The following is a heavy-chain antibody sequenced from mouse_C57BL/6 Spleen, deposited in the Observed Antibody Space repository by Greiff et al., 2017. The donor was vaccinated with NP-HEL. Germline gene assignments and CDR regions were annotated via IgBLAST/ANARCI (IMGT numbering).Heavy chain of an antibody. Sequence: DVKLVESGGGLVKPGGSLKLSCAASGFTFSDYGMHWDRQAPEKGLEWVAYISSGSSTLYYADTVKGRFNISRDNAKNPLFLQMTSLRSEDTAMYYCARRAMDYWGQGTSVTVSS. CDR3: ARRAMDY. CDR1: GFTFSDYG. CDR2: ISSGSSTL. V-gene: IGHV5-17*01. J-gene: IGHJ4*01.